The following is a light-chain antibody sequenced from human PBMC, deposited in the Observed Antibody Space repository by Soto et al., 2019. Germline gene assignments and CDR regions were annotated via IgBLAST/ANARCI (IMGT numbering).Light chain of an antibody. CDR1: QTLNNY. V-gene: IGKV1-39*01. CDR2: AAS. J-gene: IGKJ4*01. Sequence: DIQMTQSPSSVSASVGDRVTITCRASQTLNNYVTWFQQKPGKAPKVLIYAASTLQSGVPSRFSGSGSGAEFTLTISSLPPEDFATYYCQQSFSPLLTFGGGTKVEIK. CDR3: QQSFSPLLT.